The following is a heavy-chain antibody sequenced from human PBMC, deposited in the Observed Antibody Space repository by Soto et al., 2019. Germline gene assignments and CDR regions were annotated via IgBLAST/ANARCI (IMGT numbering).Heavy chain of an antibody. CDR3: VKAITHYDFDY. Sequence: GGSLRLSCSASGFTFSSYAMHWVRQAPGKGLEYVSAISSNGGSTYYADSVKGRFTISRDNSKNTLYLQMSSLRAEDTAVYYCVKAITHYDFDYWGQGTLVTVSS. J-gene: IGHJ4*02. D-gene: IGHD5-12*01. CDR2: ISSNGGST. V-gene: IGHV3-64D*06. CDR1: GFTFSSYA.